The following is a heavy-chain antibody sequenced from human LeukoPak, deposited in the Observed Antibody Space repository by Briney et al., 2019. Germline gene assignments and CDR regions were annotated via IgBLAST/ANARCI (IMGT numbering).Heavy chain of an antibody. D-gene: IGHD1-26*01. Sequence: PGGSLRLSCAASGFTFSSYAMSWVRQAPGKGLEWVSAISGSGGSTYYADSVKGRFTISRDNSKNTLYLQMNSLRAEDTAVYYCAKASGSYFERSYSDYWGQGTLVTVSS. V-gene: IGHV3-23*01. CDR1: GFTFSSYA. CDR2: ISGSGGST. CDR3: AKASGSYFERSYSDY. J-gene: IGHJ4*02.